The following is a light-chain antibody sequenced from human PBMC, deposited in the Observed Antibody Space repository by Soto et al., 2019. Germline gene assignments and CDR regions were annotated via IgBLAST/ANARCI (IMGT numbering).Light chain of an antibody. CDR1: QNILYSPNNRNY. V-gene: IGKV4-1*01. CDR2: WAS. CDR3: HHDYSTRSWT. J-gene: IGKJ1*01. Sequence: IVLTQSPDSLAVSLGERATINCKSSQNILYSPNNRNYLAWYQQKPGQPPKLLFYWASTRESGVPDRFSGSGSGTDFKLAISSMQAENGAVYYCHHDYSTRSWTFGQGTKVEIK.